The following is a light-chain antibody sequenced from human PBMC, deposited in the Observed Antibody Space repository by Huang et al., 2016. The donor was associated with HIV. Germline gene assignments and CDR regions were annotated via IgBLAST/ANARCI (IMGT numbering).Light chain of an antibody. CDR3: QQRANWPPT. V-gene: IGKV3-11*01. CDR1: QSVSSY. Sequence: EIVLTQSPATLSLSPGERATLSCRASQSVSSYLAWYQQKPGQAPRLLIYDASNRATGSPARVSGSGSGTDFTLTISSLEPEDFAVYYCQQRANWPPTFGQGTKVEIK. J-gene: IGKJ1*01. CDR2: DAS.